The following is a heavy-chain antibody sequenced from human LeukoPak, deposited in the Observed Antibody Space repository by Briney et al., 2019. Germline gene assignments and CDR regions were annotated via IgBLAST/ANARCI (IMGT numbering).Heavy chain of an antibody. J-gene: IGHJ4*02. CDR1: GFTVSSNY. Sequence: GSLILSCAASGFTVSSNYLSWVRQAPGKGLEWVSVIYSAGSTYYADSVKGRFTISRDNSKNTLYLQMNSLRAEDTAVYYCAREAGSSFDYWGQGTLVTVSS. CDR3: AREAGSSFDY. D-gene: IGHD2-15*01. V-gene: IGHV3-66*01. CDR2: IYSAGST.